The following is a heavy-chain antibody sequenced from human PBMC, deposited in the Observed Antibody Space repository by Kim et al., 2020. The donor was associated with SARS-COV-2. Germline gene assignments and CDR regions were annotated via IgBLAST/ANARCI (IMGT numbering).Heavy chain of an antibody. V-gene: IGHV1-69*04. Sequence: KFQGRVTITADKSTSPAYMELSSLRSEDTAVYYCARVQTTVTEYYYYGMDVWGQGTTVTVSS. CDR3: ARVQTTVTEYYYYGMDV. J-gene: IGHJ6*02. D-gene: IGHD4-17*01.